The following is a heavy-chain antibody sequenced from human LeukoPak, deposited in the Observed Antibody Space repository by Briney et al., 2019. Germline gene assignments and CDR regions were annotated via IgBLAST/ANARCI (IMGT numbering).Heavy chain of an antibody. CDR1: GFTASSTY. CDR2: VSGGGST. D-gene: IGHD2-8*02. J-gene: IGHJ4*02. CDR3: ARGVGTGYTDH. Sequence: GGSLRLSCAASGFTASSTYMTWVRQAPGKGLEWVSLVSGGGSTYYADSVKGRFTISRDNSKNTLYLQMNSLIVDDTAIYYCARGVGTGYTDHWGQGTLVSVSS. V-gene: IGHV3-53*01.